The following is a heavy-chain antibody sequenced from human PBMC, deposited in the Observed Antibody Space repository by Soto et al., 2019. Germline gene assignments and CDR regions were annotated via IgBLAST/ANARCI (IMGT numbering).Heavy chain of an antibody. CDR2: ITHTGET. V-gene: IGHV4-34*01. J-gene: IGHJ4*02. Sequence: QVRLQQWGAGLLRPSETLSLTCAVCGGSFSGHDWSWVRQPPGKALEWIGEITHTGETRYNPSLKSRVIISRDTSKNQFSLRLTSVTPADTAVYYSARIDSRGWYVDSWGQGTLLTVSS. CDR1: GGSFSGHD. CDR3: ARIDSRGWYVDS. D-gene: IGHD6-19*01.